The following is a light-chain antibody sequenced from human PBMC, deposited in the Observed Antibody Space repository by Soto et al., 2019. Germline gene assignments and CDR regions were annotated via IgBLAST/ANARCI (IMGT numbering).Light chain of an antibody. V-gene: IGLV2-14*01. CDR2: EVS. CDR3: CSFAGSNSWV. J-gene: IGLJ3*02. Sequence: QSVLTQPASVSGSPGQSITISCAGTSSDIGGYNYVSWYQQHPGKAPKVMIYEVSNRPSGVSNRFSGSKSGNTASLTISGLQAEDEADYYCCSFAGSNSWVFGGGTKLTVL. CDR1: SSDIGGYNY.